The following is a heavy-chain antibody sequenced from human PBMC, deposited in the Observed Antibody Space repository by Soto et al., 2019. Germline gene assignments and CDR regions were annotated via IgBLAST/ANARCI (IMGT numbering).Heavy chain of an antibody. Sequence: SETLSLTCTVSGGSISSGGYSWSWIRQPPGKGLEWIGYIYHSGSTYYNPSLKSRVTISVDRSKNQFSLKLSSVTAADTAVYYGARTESGTFDPWGQGTLVTVSS. CDR3: ARTESGTFDP. D-gene: IGHD1-7*01. J-gene: IGHJ5*02. CDR1: GGSISSGGYS. CDR2: IYHSGST. V-gene: IGHV4-30-2*01.